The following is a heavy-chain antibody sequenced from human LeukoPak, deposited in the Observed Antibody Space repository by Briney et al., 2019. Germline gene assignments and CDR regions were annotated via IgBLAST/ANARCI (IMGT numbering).Heavy chain of an antibody. V-gene: IGHV3-21*01. J-gene: IGHJ6*03. CDR2: ISSSSSYI. Sequence: GGSLRLSCVVSGFTFSTFTMNWVRQAPGKGLEWVSCISSSSSYIYYADSVKGRFTISRDNAKNSLYLQMNSLRAEDTAVYYCARVWTGQWPPHYYYMDVWGKGTTVTISS. CDR1: GFTFSTFT. CDR3: ARVWTGQWPPHYYYMDV. D-gene: IGHD6-19*01.